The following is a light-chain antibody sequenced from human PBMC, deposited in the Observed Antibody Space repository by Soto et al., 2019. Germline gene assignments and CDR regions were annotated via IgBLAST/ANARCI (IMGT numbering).Light chain of an antibody. CDR3: LQHNSYPRT. Sequence: DIQMTQSPSSLSASVGDRVTITCRASQGIRMDLGWYQQKPGKAPKSLIYAASSLERGDPSRFSGSGSGTEFTLTISSLQPEDFATYLCLQHNSYPRTFGQGTKVEIK. CDR2: AAS. CDR1: QGIRMD. V-gene: IGKV1-17*01. J-gene: IGKJ1*01.